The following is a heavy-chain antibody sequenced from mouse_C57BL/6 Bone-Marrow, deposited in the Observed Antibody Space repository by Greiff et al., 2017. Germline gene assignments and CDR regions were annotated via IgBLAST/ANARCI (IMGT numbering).Heavy chain of an antibody. CDR1: GYTFTSYW. CDR2: IDPSDSYT. CDR3: ASCSPYYYAMDY. D-gene: IGHD1-1*01. Sequence: QVQLQQPGAELVMPGASVKLSCKASGYTFTSYWMHWVKQRPGQGLEWIGEIDPSDSYTNYNQKFKGKSTLTVDKSSSTAYMQLSSLTSEDSAVYYCASCSPYYYAMDYWGQVTSVTVSS. J-gene: IGHJ4*01. V-gene: IGHV1-69*01.